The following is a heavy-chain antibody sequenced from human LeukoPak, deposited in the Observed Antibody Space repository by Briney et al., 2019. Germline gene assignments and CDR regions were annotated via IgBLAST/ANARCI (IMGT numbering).Heavy chain of an antibody. CDR2: IYHSGST. V-gene: IGHV4-38-2*02. CDR1: GYSISSGYY. CDR3: ARDGPGVAYDFWSGYYPQQFLIFDY. D-gene: IGHD3-3*01. J-gene: IGHJ4*02. Sequence: SETPSLTCTVSGYSISSGYYWGWIRQPPGKGLEWIGSIYHSGSTSYNPSPKSRVTISVVTSKNQFSLKLSCVTAADTAVYYCARDGPGVAYDFWSGYYPQQFLIFDYWGQGTLVTVSS.